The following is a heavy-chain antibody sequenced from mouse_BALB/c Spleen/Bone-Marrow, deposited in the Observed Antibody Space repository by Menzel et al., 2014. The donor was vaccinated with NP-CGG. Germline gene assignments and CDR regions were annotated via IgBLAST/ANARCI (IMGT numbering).Heavy chain of an antibody. Sequence: QVQLQQSGAELARPGASVWMSCKASVYTFTSYPMNWVKQRPGQGLEWIGYINPSSGYTNYNQKFKDKATLTADKSSSTAYMQLSSLTSEDSAVYYCTRRAAYYFDYWGQGTTLTVSS. J-gene: IGHJ2*01. CDR3: TRRAAYYFDY. CDR1: VYTFTSYP. V-gene: IGHV1-4*01. CDR2: INPSSGYT. D-gene: IGHD3-3*01.